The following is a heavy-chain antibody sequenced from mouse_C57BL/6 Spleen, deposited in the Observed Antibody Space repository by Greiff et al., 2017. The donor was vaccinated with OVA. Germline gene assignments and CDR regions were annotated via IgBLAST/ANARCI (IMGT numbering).Heavy chain of an antibody. D-gene: IGHD1-1*01. J-gene: IGHJ1*03. V-gene: IGHV14-2*01. Sequence: EVQLQQSGAELVKPGASVKLSCTASGFNITDYYMHWVKQRTEQGLEWIGRIDPADGETKYAAKFQGKATITADTSSNTAYLQLSSLTSEDTAVYYCARSEGVVAPGYFDVWGTGTTVTVSS. CDR3: ARSEGVVAPGYFDV. CDR2: IDPADGET. CDR1: GFNITDYY.